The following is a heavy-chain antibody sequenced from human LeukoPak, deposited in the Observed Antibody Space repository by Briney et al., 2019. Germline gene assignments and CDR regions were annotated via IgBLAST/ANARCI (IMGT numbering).Heavy chain of an antibody. CDR1: GFTVSSNF. V-gene: IGHV3-53*01. D-gene: IGHD3-22*01. CDR3: AGYYYHTSGYRY. J-gene: IGHJ4*02. Sequence: GGSLRLSCAASGFTVSSNFINWVRQAPGKGLEWVSVIYNDGSTYYADSVKGRFTISGDNSKNTVYLQMNSLRVEDTAMYYCAGYYYHTSGYRYWGQGTPVTVSS. CDR2: IYNDGST.